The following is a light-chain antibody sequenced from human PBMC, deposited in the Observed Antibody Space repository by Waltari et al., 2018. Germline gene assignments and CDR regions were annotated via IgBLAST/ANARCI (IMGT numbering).Light chain of an antibody. V-gene: IGLV2-14*01. J-gene: IGLJ1*01. CDR3: SSYTSSSTRV. Sequence: QSALTQPASVSGSPGQSITISCHGTSSDVVGYNYVSWYQHHPGKAPKLMIYEVSNRPSGVSNRFSGSKSGNTASLTISGLQAEDEADYYCSSYTSSSTRVFGTGTKVTVL. CDR2: EVS. CDR1: SSDVVGYNY.